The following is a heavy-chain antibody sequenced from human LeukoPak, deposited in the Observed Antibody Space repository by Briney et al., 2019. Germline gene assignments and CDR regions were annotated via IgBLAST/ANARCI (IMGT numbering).Heavy chain of an antibody. CDR3: ARDERLSTILK. Sequence: GGSLRLSCAASGFTFSNSCMSWVRQAPGKGREWVSCITSNGGSTYHADSVKGRLTISRNNSKNSLCLQMDSMRAENQAIYLCARDERLSTILKWGEGTLVSVSS. CDR2: ITSNGGST. CDR1: GFTFSNSC. D-gene: IGHD1-14*01. J-gene: IGHJ4*02. V-gene: IGHV3-23*01.